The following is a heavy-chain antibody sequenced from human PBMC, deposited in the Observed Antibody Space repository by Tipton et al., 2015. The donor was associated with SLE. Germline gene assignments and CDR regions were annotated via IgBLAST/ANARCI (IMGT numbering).Heavy chain of an antibody. Sequence: TLSLTCTVSGGSISNYYWGWVWQPAGKGLEWIGRIYTGGNTKYNPSLESRITISLDTSKNRFSLKLTSVTAADAAVYYCARDPELLGRYDYWGQGTLVTVSS. V-gene: IGHV4-4*07. CDR2: IYTGGNT. CDR3: ARDPELLGRYDY. D-gene: IGHD2-15*01. J-gene: IGHJ4*02. CDR1: GGSISNYY.